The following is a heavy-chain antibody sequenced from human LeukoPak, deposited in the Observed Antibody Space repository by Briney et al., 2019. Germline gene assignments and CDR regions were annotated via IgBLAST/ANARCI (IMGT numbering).Heavy chain of an antibody. V-gene: IGHV4-39*07. Sequence: SETLSLTCTVSGGSISGSNYYWGWIRQPPGKGLEWIGIIYNYGSTYYNPSLKSRVTISVDTSMKQFSLNLSSVTAADTAVYYCATSGNFWSGRAFHIWGQGTMVTVSS. D-gene: IGHD1-26*01. J-gene: IGHJ3*02. CDR1: GGSISGSNYY. CDR2: IYNYGST. CDR3: ATSGNFWSGRAFHI.